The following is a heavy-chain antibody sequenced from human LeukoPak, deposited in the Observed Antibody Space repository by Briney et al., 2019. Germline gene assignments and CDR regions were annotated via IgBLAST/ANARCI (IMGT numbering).Heavy chain of an antibody. CDR3: ARDNIVATATDY. V-gene: IGHV3-33*01. CDR2: IWYDGSNK. J-gene: IGHJ4*02. CDR1: GFTFSSYG. Sequence: GGSLRLSCAASGFTFSSYGMHWVRQAPGKGLEWVAVIWYDGSNKYYADSVKGRFTISRDNSKNTLYLQMNSLRAENTAVYYCARDNIVATATDYWGQGTLVTVSS. D-gene: IGHD5-12*01.